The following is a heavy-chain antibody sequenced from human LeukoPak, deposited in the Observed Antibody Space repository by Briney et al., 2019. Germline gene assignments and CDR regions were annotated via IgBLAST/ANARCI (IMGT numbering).Heavy chain of an antibody. CDR1: GFTFSSYS. D-gene: IGHD6-13*01. CDR3: ARDSVGSSSLADGMDV. CDR2: ISSSSSTI. V-gene: IGHV3-48*04. Sequence: GGSLRLSCAASGFTFSSYSMNWVRQAPGKGLEWVSYISSSSSTIYYADSVKGRFTISRDNAKNSLYLQMNSLIAEDTAVYYCARDSVGSSSLADGMDVWGQGTTVTVSS. J-gene: IGHJ6*02.